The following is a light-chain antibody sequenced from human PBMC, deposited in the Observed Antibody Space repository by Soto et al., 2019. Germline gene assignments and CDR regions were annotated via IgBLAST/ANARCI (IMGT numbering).Light chain of an antibody. Sequence: EIVLTQSQATLSVSPGERATLSCRASQSVNVNLAWYRQKPGQAPRLLIYGASVRATGIPARFSGSGSGTEFTLSISSLQSEDFGVYFCQQYSSWSNTFGQGTKLEIK. CDR3: QQYSSWSNT. CDR1: QSVNVN. J-gene: IGKJ2*01. V-gene: IGKV3-15*01. CDR2: GAS.